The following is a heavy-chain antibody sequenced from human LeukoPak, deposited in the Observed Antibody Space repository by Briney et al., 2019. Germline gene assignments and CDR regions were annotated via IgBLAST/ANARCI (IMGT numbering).Heavy chain of an antibody. D-gene: IGHD1-26*01. Sequence: SVKVSCKASGGTFSSYAISWVRQAPGQGHEWMGGIIPIFGTANYAQKFQGRVTITADESTSTAYMELSSLRSEDTAVYYCARGHSGSYFVDYWGQGTLVTVSS. CDR2: IIPIFGTA. CDR3: ARGHSGSYFVDY. V-gene: IGHV1-69*13. CDR1: GGTFSSYA. J-gene: IGHJ4*02.